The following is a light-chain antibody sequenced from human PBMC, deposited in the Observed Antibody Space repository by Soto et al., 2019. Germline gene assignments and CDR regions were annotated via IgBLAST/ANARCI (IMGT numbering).Light chain of an antibody. V-gene: IGKV1-5*01. J-gene: IGKJ1*01. CDR3: QQYNSYS. Sequence: DIQMTQSPSTLSASVGDRVSITCRASQSISNWLAWYQQKPGKAPKVLIYHASNLQSGVPSRFSGSGSGTEFTLTISSLQPEDFATYYCQQYNSYSFGQGTKVDIK. CDR1: QSISNW. CDR2: HAS.